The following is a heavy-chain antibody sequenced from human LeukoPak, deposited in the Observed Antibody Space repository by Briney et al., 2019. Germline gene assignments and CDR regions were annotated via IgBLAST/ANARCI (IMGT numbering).Heavy chain of an antibody. CDR2: ISAYNGNT. J-gene: IGHJ6*03. V-gene: IGHV1-18*01. CDR1: GYTFISYG. Sequence: ASVKVSCKASGYTFISYGISWVRQAPGQGLEWMGWISAYNGNTNYAQKLQGRVTMTTDTSTSTAYMELRSLRSDDTAVYYCARVGEYCGGDCYYYYYYYMDVWGKGTTVTVSS. D-gene: IGHD2-21*02. CDR3: ARVGEYCGGDCYYYYYYYMDV.